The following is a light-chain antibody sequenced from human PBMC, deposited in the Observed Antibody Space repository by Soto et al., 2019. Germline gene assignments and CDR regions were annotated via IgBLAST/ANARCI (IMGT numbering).Light chain of an antibody. V-gene: IGKV3-20*01. J-gene: IGKJ5*01. CDR1: QSLTRN. CDR2: GAS. CDR3: LHYGGSPLT. Sequence: IVMTHSPATLSVSPGERVTLSCRASQSLTRNLAWYQHKPGQSPRLLIYGASSRATGIPDRFSGSGSGTDFTLTIGRLEPGDFAVYYCLHYGGSPLTFGQGTRLEIK.